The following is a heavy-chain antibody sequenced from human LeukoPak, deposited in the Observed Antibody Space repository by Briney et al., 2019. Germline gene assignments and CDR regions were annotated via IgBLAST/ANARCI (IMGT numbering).Heavy chain of an antibody. CDR1: GGTFSSYA. V-gene: IGHV1-69*04. CDR3: ARGRREIAAAAY. Sequence: SVKVSCKASGGTFSSYAISWVRQAPGQGLEWMGRIIPILGIANYAQKFQGRVTITADKSTSTAYMELSSLRSEDTAVYYCARGRREIAAAAYWGQGTLVTVSS. J-gene: IGHJ4*02. CDR2: IIPILGIA. D-gene: IGHD6-13*01.